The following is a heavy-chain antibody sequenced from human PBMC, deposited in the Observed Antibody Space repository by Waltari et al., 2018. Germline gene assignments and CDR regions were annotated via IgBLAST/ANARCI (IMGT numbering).Heavy chain of an antibody. V-gene: IGHV3-49*01. J-gene: IGHJ1*01. D-gene: IGHD2-21*01. CDR2: IKSKNYGGTT. Sequence: VQLMESGGASVQPGRSLRLSCTTSGFIFGDYVMAWVRQAPGKGLELVAVIKSKNYGGTTFYSPSFKSRVSISVDTSKNQFSLKMTSVTAADTAVYYCARDGGGARYQDLHIWSPGALVTVSS. CDR1: GFIFGDYV. CDR3: ARDGGGARYQDLHI.